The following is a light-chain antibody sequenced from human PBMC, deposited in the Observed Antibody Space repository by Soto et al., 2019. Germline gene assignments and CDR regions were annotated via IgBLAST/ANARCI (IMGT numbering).Light chain of an antibody. V-gene: IGKV3-20*01. CDR2: GAS. Sequence: EVGLTQSSGTLSLSSRLRATLCFSASQSVSSIYLAWYQQKPGRAPRLPTYGASSRATGIPDWFSGSGSGTDFALTISRLKTEVVAVYYCQQYGSSPWTFAQGTKVDIK. J-gene: IGKJ1*01. CDR1: QSVSSIY. CDR3: QQYGSSPWT.